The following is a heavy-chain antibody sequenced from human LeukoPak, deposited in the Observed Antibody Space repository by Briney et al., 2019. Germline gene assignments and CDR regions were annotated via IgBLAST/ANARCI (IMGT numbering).Heavy chain of an antibody. V-gene: IGHV3-7*01. CDR3: ARDSSCSSTSCYYYYYGMDV. D-gene: IGHD2-2*01. J-gene: IGHJ6*02. Sequence: GGSLRLSCAASGFTFSSYWMSWVRQAPGKGLEWVANIKQDGSEKYYVDSVKGRFTISRDNAKNSLYLQMNSLRAEDTAVYYCARDSSCSSTSCYYYYYGMDVWAKGPRSPSP. CDR1: GFTFSSYW. CDR2: IKQDGSEK.